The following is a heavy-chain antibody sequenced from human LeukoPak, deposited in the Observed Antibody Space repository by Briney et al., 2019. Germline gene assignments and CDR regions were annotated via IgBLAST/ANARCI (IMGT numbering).Heavy chain of an antibody. CDR2: IWYDGSNK. CDR1: GFTFSSYG. J-gene: IGHJ6*03. Sequence: GGSLRLSCAASGFTFSSYGMHWVRQAPGKGLEWVAVIWYDGSNKYCADSVKGRFTISRDNSKNTLYLQMNSLRAEDTAVYYCSSSSPSSYYYYMDVWGKGTTVTVSS. D-gene: IGHD6-13*01. V-gene: IGHV3-33*01. CDR3: SSSSPSSYYYYMDV.